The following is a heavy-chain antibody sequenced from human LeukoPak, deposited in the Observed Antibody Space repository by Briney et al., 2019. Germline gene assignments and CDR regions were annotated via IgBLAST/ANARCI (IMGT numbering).Heavy chain of an antibody. CDR3: ARRTGGPGSYWPPDI. D-gene: IGHD3-10*01. Sequence: PSETLSLTCAVYGGSFSGYYWSWIRQPPGKGLEWIGEINHSGSTNYNPSLKSRVTTSVDTSKNQFSVHLNSVTAADTAVYYCARRTGGPGSYWPPDIWGQGTMVTVSS. J-gene: IGHJ3*02. CDR1: GGSFSGYY. V-gene: IGHV4-34*01. CDR2: INHSGST.